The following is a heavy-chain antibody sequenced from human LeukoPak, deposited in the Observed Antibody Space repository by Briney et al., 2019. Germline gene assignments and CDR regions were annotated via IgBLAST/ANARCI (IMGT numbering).Heavy chain of an antibody. J-gene: IGHJ6*02. CDR1: GYTFTGYY. D-gene: IGHD6-13*01. Sequence: ASVKVSCKASGYTFTGYYMHWVRQARGHPGEWMGWINANSVGTNYAQNFQGRVTMTSDTSISTAYMKLRRLRPDDTDAYYCDRPPLLIPAAQRNYYYYAMDVWGQGTTVTVSS. CDR3: DRPPLLIPAAQRNYYYYAMDV. CDR2: INANSVGT. V-gene: IGHV1-2*02.